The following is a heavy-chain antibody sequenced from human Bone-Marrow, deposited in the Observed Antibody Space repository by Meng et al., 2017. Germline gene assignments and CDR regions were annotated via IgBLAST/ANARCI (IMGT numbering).Heavy chain of an antibody. D-gene: IGHD3-3*01. CDR2: ISSSGSTI. Sequence: GESLKISCAASGFTFSDYYMSWIRQAPGKGLEWVSYISSSGSTIYYADSVKGRFTISRDNAKNSLYLQMNSLRAEDTAVYYCAREKSRRYYYYGMDVWGQGTTVTVSS. CDR1: GFTFSDYY. V-gene: IGHV3-11*04. CDR3: AREKSRRYYYYGMDV. J-gene: IGHJ6*02.